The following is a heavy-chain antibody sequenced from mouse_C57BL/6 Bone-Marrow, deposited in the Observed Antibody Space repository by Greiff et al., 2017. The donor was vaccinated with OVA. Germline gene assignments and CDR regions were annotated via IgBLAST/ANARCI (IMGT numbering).Heavy chain of an antibody. D-gene: IGHD1-1*01. J-gene: IGHJ2*01. CDR1: GYSITSGYY. V-gene: IGHV3-6*01. Sequence: VQLKESGPGLVKPSQSLSLTCSVTGYSITSGYYWNWIRQFPGNKLEWMGYISYDGSNNYNPSLKNRISITRDTSKNQFFLKLNSVTTEDTATYYCARGVATPLDYWGQGTTLTVSS. CDR3: ARGVATPLDY. CDR2: ISYDGSN.